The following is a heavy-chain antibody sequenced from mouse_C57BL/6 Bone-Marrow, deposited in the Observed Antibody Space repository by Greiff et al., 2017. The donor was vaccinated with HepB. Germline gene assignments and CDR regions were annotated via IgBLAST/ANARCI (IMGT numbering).Heavy chain of an antibody. CDR3: ARGYYYGSSYSWFAY. J-gene: IGHJ3*01. D-gene: IGHD1-1*01. CDR1: GFTFSDYG. CDR2: ISSGSSTI. V-gene: IGHV5-17*01. Sequence: EVQRVESGGGLVKPGGSLKLSCAASGFTFSDYGMHWVRQAPEKGLEWVAYISSGSSTIYYADTVKGRFTISRDNAKNTLFLQMTSLRSEDTAMYYCARGYYYGSSYSWFAYWGQGTLVTVSA.